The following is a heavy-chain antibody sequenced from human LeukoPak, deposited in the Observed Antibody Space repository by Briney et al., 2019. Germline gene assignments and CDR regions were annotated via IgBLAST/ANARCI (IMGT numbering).Heavy chain of an antibody. D-gene: IGHD3-10*01. CDR3: ARDYGSGSYYDY. J-gene: IGHJ4*02. CDR1: GYTFTGYY. Sequence: ASVKVSCKASGYTFTGYYMHWVRQAPGQGLEWVGWINPNSGGTNYAQKFQGWVTMTRGTSISTAYMELSRLRSDDTAVYYCARDYGSGSYYDYWGQGTLVTVSS. V-gene: IGHV1-2*04. CDR2: INPNSGGT.